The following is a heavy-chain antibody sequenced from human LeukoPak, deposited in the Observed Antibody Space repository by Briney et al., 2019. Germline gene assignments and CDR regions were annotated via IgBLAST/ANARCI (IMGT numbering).Heavy chain of an antibody. J-gene: IGHJ3*01. CDR2: INLRGNI. D-gene: IGHD6-19*01. V-gene: IGHV4-4*07. CDR3: ARGGAQWLVEEAFDF. Sequence: SDTLSLTCTVTAASISTYYWSCIRQTAGRGLEWIRHINLRGNIKYNPSLKSPVTLSMRTSNNQFSLKVNSVPAADTAVYYCARGGAQWLVEEAFDFWGRGTMVTVSS. CDR1: AASISTYY.